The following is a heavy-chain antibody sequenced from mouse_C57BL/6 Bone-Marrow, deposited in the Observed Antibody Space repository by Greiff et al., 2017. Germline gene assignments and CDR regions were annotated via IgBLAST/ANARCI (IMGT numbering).Heavy chain of an antibody. D-gene: IGHD1-1*01. Sequence: VQLQQSGPELVKPGASVKISCKASGYAFSSSWMNWVKQRPGKGLEWIGRIYPGDGDTNYNGKFKGKATLTADKSSSTAYMQLSSLTSEDSAVYFCAGYGSSYYFDYGGQGTTLTVSS. CDR3: AGYGSSYYFDY. V-gene: IGHV1-82*01. J-gene: IGHJ2*01. CDR2: IYPGDGDT. CDR1: GYAFSSSW.